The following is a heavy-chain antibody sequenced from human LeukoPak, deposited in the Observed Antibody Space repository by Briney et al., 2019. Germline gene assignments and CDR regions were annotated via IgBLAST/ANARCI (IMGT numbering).Heavy chain of an antibody. CDR2: ISGSGGST. D-gene: IGHD3-10*01. V-gene: IGHV3-23*01. CDR1: GFTFSSYG. J-gene: IGHJ4*02. Sequence: GGSLRLSCAASGFTFSSYGMSWVRQAPGKGLEWVSAISGSGGSTYYADSVKGRFTISRDNSKNTLYLQMNSLRAEDTAVYYCAKGPPGYGSGSPFDYWGQGTLVTVSS. CDR3: AKGPPGYGSGSPFDY.